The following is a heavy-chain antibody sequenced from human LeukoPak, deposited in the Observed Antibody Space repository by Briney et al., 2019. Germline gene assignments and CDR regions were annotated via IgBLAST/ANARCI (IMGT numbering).Heavy chain of an antibody. CDR2: IKQDGSEK. V-gene: IGHV3-7*01. J-gene: IGHJ4*02. CDR3: AIQKADLITMIRGVIAY. D-gene: IGHD3-10*01. Sequence: PGGSLRLSCAASGFSFSNYAMTWVRQAPGKGLEWVANIKQDGSEKYYVDSVKGRFTISRDNAKNSLSLQMNSLRAEDTAVYYCAIQKADLITMIRGVIAYWGQGTLVTVSS. CDR1: GFSFSNYA.